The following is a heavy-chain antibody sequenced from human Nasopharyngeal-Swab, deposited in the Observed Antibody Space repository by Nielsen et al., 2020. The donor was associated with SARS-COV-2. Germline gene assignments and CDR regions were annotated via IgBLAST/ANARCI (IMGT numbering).Heavy chain of an antibody. V-gene: IGHV4-31*03. Sequence: SETLSLTCTVSGGSISSGGYYCSWIRQHPGKGLELIGYIYYSGSTYYNPSLKSRVTISVDTSKNQFSLKLSSVTAADTAVYYCARESRWVVVVAATSYYGMDVWGQGTTVTVSS. CDR1: GGSISSGGYY. CDR2: IYYSGST. CDR3: ARESRWVVVVAATSYYGMDV. D-gene: IGHD2-15*01. J-gene: IGHJ6*02.